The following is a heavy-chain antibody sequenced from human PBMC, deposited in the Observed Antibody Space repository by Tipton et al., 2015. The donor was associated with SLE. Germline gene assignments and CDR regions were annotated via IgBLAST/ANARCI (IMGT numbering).Heavy chain of an antibody. CDR1: GFTFSSYG. V-gene: IGHV3-23*01. D-gene: IGHD2-2*01. CDR3: AKGGDCSSTSCRYWYFDL. Sequence: SGFTFSSYGMSWVRQAPGKGLEWVSAISGSGGSTYYADSVKGRFTISRDDSKNTLYLQMNSLRAEDTAVYYCAKGGDCSSTSCRYWYFDLWGRGTLVTVSS. J-gene: IGHJ2*01. CDR2: ISGSGGST.